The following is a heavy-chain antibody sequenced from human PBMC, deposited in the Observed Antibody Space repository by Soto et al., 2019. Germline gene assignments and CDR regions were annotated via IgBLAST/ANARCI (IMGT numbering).Heavy chain of an antibody. CDR1: GVLFSTYW. CDR3: AIGGGDYNYFDH. D-gene: IGHD2-21*01. Sequence: EVQLVEAGGGLVQPGGSLRLSCAASGVLFSTYWMFWGRQVPRKGLLWVSRIKSDGSSTSYADSVKGRFTISRDNTKNTLYLEMTSLRAEDTAVYYCAIGGGDYNYFDHWGQGILVTVSS. J-gene: IGHJ4*02. V-gene: IGHV3-74*01. CDR2: IKSDGSST.